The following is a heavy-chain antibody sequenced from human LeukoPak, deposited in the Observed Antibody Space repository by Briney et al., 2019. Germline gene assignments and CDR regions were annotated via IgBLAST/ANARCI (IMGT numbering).Heavy chain of an antibody. CDR3: TTSSDAVATDSPAFPS. Sequence: GGSLRLSCAASGFSFSTAWMTWVRQAPGKGLEWVGRINTNADGETVDYSEPVKGRFTISRDDSKNTLYLQMNSLKTEDTGVYYCTTSSDAVATDSPAFPSWGQGTLVTVPS. J-gene: IGHJ1*01. CDR1: GFSFSTAW. V-gene: IGHV3-15*01. CDR2: INTNADGETV. D-gene: IGHD2-2*01.